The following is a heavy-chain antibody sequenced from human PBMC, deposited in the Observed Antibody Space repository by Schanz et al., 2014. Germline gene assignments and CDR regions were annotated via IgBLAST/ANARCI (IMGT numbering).Heavy chain of an antibody. V-gene: IGHV4-34*02. J-gene: IGHJ6*02. D-gene: IGHD2-15*01. Sequence: QVQLQQWGAGLLKPSETLSLTCAVYGGSVSGYFWTWIRQSPRKGLEWIGEINYSGSAHYNPSLTSRLTISMDASKSQLSLKMKAVSAADTAVYYCARGGRYCSGGGCHYPCNYYGMDVWGQGTTVTVSS. CDR1: GGSVSGYF. CDR3: ARGGRYCSGGGCHYPCNYYGMDV. CDR2: INYSGSA.